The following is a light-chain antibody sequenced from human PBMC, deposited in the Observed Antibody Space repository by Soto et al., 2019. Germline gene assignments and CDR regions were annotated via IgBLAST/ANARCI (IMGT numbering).Light chain of an antibody. CDR3: LQDYNYPWT. J-gene: IGKJ1*01. CDR2: AAS. V-gene: IGKV1-6*01. CDR1: QGIRND. Sequence: AIQMTQSPSSLSASVGDRVTITCRASQGIRNDLGWYRQKPGKAPRLLIYAASSLQSGVPSRFSGSGSGTDFTLTISSLQPEDFATYYCLQDYNYPWTFGQGTKVEIK.